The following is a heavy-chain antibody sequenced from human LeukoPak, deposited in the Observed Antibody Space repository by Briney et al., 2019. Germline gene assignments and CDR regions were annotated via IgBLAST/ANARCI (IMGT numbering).Heavy chain of an antibody. Sequence: SETLSLTCTVSGGSISSSSYYWGWIRQPPGKGLEWIGSIYYSGSTYYNPSLKSRVIISVDTSKNQFSLKLSSVTAADTAVYYCLQGGGAYYYGMDVWGQGTTVTVSS. CDR3: LQGGGAYYYGMDV. D-gene: IGHD3-16*01. V-gene: IGHV4-39*01. CDR2: IYYSGST. J-gene: IGHJ6*02. CDR1: GGSISSSSYY.